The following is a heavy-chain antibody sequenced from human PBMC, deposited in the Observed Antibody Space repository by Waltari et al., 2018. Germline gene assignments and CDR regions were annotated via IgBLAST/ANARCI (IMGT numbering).Heavy chain of an antibody. CDR2: SLSKAKSYAT. CDR3: ARDLDGDSNLDY. J-gene: IGHJ4*02. Sequence: EVQLVESGGGLVQPGGSLSLSCAASGFACSDSHLHAVAQDPEKGLEWVGRSLSKAKSYATEYAASVRGRFIISRDDSKNSLYLQMISLKTEDTAVYYCARDLDGDSNLDYWGQGTLVTVSS. CDR1: GFACSDSH. D-gene: IGHD2-21*02. V-gene: IGHV3-72*01.